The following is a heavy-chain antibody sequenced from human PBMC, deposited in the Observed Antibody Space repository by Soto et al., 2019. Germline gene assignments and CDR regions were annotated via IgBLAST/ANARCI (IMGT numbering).Heavy chain of an antibody. CDR2: INPGSGTT. D-gene: IGHD3-10*01. V-gene: IGHV1-46*01. CDR3: AREKILDGSGRRHYYGMDV. CDR1: GYTFLIYF. J-gene: IGHJ6*02. Sequence: QEQLLPSGAEVKTPGASVTVSCTASGYTFLIYFVHWVRQAPGQGLEWMGIINPGSGTTTYSQQFQGRVSMTSDTSTNTVHMAMTSLTSEDTAVYFCAREKILDGSGRRHYYGMDVWGQGTAVSVSS.